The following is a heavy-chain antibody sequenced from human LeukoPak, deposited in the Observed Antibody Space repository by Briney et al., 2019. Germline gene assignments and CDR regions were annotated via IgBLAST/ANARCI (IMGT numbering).Heavy chain of an antibody. CDR1: GGTFSSYA. J-gene: IGHJ3*02. Sequence: SVKVSCKASGGTFSSYAISWVRQAPGQGLEWMGGIIPIFGTANYAQKFQGRVTITADESTSTAYMELSSLRSDDTAVYYCARDQQQLVHDAFDIWGQGTMVTVSS. CDR2: IIPIFGTA. CDR3: ARDQQQLVHDAFDI. D-gene: IGHD6-13*01. V-gene: IGHV1-69*01.